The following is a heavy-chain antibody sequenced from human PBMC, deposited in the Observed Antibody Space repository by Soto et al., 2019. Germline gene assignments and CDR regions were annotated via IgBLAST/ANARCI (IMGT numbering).Heavy chain of an antibody. D-gene: IGHD6-6*01. V-gene: IGHV1-3*01. CDR2: INAGNGNT. Sequence: QVQLVQSGAEVKKPGASVKVSCKASGYTFTSYAMHWVRQAPGQRLEWMGWINAGNGNTKYSQKFQGRVTITRDTSASTAYMELSSLRSEDTAVYYCARVYSSSSYYYYYYMDVWGKGNTVTVSS. J-gene: IGHJ6*03. CDR1: GYTFTSYA. CDR3: ARVYSSSSYYYYYYMDV.